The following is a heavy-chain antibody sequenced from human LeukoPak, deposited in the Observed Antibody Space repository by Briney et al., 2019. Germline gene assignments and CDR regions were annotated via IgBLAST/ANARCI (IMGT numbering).Heavy chain of an antibody. V-gene: IGHV3-21*01. CDR1: GFTFSSYS. D-gene: IGHD3-10*01. Sequence: GGSLRLSCAASGFTFSSYSMNWVRQAPGKGLEWVSSISSSSSYIYYADSVKGRFTISRDNAKNSLYLQMNSLRAEDTAVYYCARMVKATTGRGDYYYYMDVWGKGTTVTVSS. J-gene: IGHJ6*03. CDR2: ISSSSSYI. CDR3: ARMVKATTGRGDYYYYMDV.